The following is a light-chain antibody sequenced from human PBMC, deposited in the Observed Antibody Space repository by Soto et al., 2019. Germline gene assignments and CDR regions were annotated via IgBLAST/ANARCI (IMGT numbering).Light chain of an antibody. V-gene: IGKV3-20*01. J-gene: IGKJ2*01. CDR2: GAS. Sequence: EIVLTQSPGTLSLSPGERATLSCRASQSVSSSYLAWYQQKPGQAPRLLIYGASSRATGIPDRFSGSGSGTGFTLTISRREPEDVAVYYCQQYGSAPPRYTFGQGTKLEIK. CDR3: QQYGSAPPRYT. CDR1: QSVSSSY.